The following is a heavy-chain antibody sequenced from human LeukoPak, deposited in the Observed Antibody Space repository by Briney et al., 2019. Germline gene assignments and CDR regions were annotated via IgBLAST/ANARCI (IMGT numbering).Heavy chain of an antibody. CDR1: GFTVSTNY. CDR2: ISSSGTYI. D-gene: IGHD2-15*01. CDR3: ARESPSEDLDY. V-gene: IGHV3-21*01. J-gene: IGHJ4*02. Sequence: PGGSLRLSCAASGFTVSTNYMSWVRRAPGKGLEWVSSISSSGTYIYYADSVKGRFTISRDNAKNSLYLQMNSLRAEDTAVYYCARESPSEDLDYWGQGTLVTVSS.